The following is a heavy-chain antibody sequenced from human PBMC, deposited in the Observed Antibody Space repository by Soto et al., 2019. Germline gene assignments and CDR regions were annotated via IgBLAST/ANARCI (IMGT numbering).Heavy chain of an antibody. CDR1: GYTFTSYG. D-gene: IGHD2-2*01. CDR3: ARSYAGCSSNSCSTQHWFDL. CDR2: ISAYNGNT. V-gene: IGHV1-18*04. Sequence: ASVKVSCKASGYTFTSYGISWVRQAPGQGLEWMGWISAYNGNTNYAQKLQGRVTMTTDTSTSTAYMELRSLRSDDTTVYYCARSYAGCSSNSCSTQHWFDLWGQGILVTVSS. J-gene: IGHJ5*02.